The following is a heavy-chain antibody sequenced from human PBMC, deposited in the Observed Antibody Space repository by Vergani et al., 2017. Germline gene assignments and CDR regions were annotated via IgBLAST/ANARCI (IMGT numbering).Heavy chain of an antibody. CDR3: ARHSTVAWLVKLGWIDP. V-gene: IGHV4-39*01. D-gene: IGHD6-19*01. Sequence: QLQLQESGPGLVKPSATLSLTCSVSGAPIRSSTYYWGWIRQPPGKGLEWIASIYYSGSTYYNPSLKSRVTISVDTSKNQFPLKLSSVTAADTAVYFCARHSTVAWLVKLGWIDPWGQGILVTVSS. CDR1: GAPIRSSTYY. CDR2: IYYSGST. J-gene: IGHJ5*02.